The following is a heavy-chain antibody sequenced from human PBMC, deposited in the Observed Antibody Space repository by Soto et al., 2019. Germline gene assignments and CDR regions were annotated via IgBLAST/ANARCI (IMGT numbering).Heavy chain of an antibody. CDR3: ARDYYLGGKDV. J-gene: IGHJ6*02. V-gene: IGHV4-61*01. Sequence: PSDTPSLTCTVSGGSSSSSSYYWSWIRQPPGKGLEWIGYIYYSGSTNYNPSLKSRVTISVDTSKNQFSLKLSTVTAAHTAVYYCARDYYLGGKDVWGQGTTVTVSS. D-gene: IGHD3-10*01. CDR2: IYYSGST. CDR1: GGSSSSSSYY.